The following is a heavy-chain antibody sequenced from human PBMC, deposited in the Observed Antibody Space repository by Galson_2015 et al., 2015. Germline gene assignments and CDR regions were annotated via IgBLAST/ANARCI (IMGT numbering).Heavy chain of an antibody. CDR2: INPSGGST. D-gene: IGHD6-13*01. CDR3: ARLGIAAAGGGYFDY. V-gene: IGHV1-46*01. Sequence: SVKVSCKASGYTFTSYYMHWVRQAPGQGLEWMGIINPSGGSTSYAQKFQGRVTMTRDTSTSTVYMELSSLRSEDTAVYYCARLGIAAAGGGYFDYWGQGTLVTVSS. J-gene: IGHJ4*02. CDR1: GYTFTSYY.